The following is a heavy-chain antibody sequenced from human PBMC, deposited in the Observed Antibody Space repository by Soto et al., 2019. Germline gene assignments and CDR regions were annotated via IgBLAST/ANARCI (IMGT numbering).Heavy chain of an antibody. V-gene: IGHV4-34*01. CDR1: GGSFSGYY. CDR2: INHSGST. J-gene: IGHJ5*02. D-gene: IGHD3-3*01. Sequence: SETLSLTCAVYGGSFSGYYWSWIRQPPGKGLEWIGEINHSGSTNYNPSLKSRVTISVDTSKNQFSLKLSSVTAADTAVYYCARPLYYDFWSGYPTWGQGTLVTVSS. CDR3: ARPLYYDFWSGYPT.